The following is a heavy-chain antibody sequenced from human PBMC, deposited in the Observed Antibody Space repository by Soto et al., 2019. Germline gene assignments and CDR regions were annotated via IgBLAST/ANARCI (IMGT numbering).Heavy chain of an antibody. CDR2: IYYSGST. D-gene: IGHD3-3*01. V-gene: IGHV4-59*01. CDR3: ASGKSRYHFGLDY. CDR1: CGSISSYY. Sequence: QVQLQESGPGLVKPSETLSLTCTVSCGSISSYYWSWIRQPPGNGLEWIGYIYYSGSTNYNPSLKSRVTISVDTSKNQFSLKLSSVTAADTAVYYCASGKSRYHFGLDYWGQGTLVTVSS. J-gene: IGHJ4*02.